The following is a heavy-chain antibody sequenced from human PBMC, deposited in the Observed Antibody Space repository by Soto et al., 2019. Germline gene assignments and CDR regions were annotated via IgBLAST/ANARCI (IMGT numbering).Heavy chain of an antibody. Sequence: QVQLQQWGAGLLKPSEPLSLTCAVYGGSFSGYYWSWIRQPPGKGLERIGEINHSGSTNYNPSLKSREVISEDTVKGQLSLKLSSVSAAVSAVYYCATEGVVVASTGGVSRDYWGQGTLVTVTS. V-gene: IGHV4-34*01. CDR1: GGSFSGYY. CDR3: ATEGVVVASTGGVSRDY. D-gene: IGHD2-15*01. J-gene: IGHJ4*02. CDR2: INHSGST.